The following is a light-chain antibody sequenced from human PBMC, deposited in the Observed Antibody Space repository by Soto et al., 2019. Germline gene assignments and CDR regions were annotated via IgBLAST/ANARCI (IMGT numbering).Light chain of an antibody. Sequence: DIALTQSPDSLTLSLGERATINCKSSQSVFYSSYNKSYLAWYQVKPGRPPKTLFSWASTREPDVPDRFSGSGSRTDFTLTISSLQAEYVAVYYCQQYYSTLSTFDHGTRLESK. J-gene: IGKJ5*01. CDR1: QSVFYSSYNKSY. CDR2: WAS. V-gene: IGKV4-1*01. CDR3: QQYYSTLST.